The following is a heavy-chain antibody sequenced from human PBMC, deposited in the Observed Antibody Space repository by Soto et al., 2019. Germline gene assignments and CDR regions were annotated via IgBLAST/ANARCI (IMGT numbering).Heavy chain of an antibody. Sequence: QVQLQQWGAGLLKPSETLSLTCAVYGGSFSGYYWSWIRQPPGKGLEWIGEITHSGSTNYNPSLKSRVTISVDTSKNQFSLKLSSVTAADTAVYYCARGRRNQNRRNYYYYYYMDVWGKGTTVTVSS. CDR2: ITHSGST. V-gene: IGHV4-34*01. J-gene: IGHJ6*03. CDR1: GGSFSGYY. CDR3: ARGRRNQNRRNYYYYYYMDV.